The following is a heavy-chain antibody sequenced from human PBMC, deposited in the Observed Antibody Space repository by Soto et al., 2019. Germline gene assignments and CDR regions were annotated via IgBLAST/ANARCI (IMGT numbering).Heavy chain of an antibody. V-gene: IGHV3-23*01. CDR2: ISGRGAGT. J-gene: IGHJ4*02. Sequence: EVQLLESGGGLVQPGGSLRLSCAASGFTFSTYAMTWVRQAPGKGLEWVSAISGRGAGTYYADSVKGRFTISRDNSKNTLYLQMNSLRAEDTAVYYCANYLTAVGATSPFDYWGQGTLVTVSS. D-gene: IGHD1-26*01. CDR1: GFTFSTYA. CDR3: ANYLTAVGATSPFDY.